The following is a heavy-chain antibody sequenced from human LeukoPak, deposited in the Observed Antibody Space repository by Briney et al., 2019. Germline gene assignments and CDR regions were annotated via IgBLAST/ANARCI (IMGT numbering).Heavy chain of an antibody. Sequence: ASVKVSCKASGYTFTSYGISWVRQAPGQGLEWMGWISAYNGNTNYAQKLQGRVTMTTDTSTSTAYMELRSLRSEDTAVYYCARSDQLLWSGEPRSYYYYGMDVWGQGTTVTVSS. D-gene: IGHD3-10*01. CDR2: ISAYNGNT. V-gene: IGHV1-18*01. J-gene: IGHJ6*02. CDR3: ARSDQLLWSGEPRSYYYYGMDV. CDR1: GYTFTSYG.